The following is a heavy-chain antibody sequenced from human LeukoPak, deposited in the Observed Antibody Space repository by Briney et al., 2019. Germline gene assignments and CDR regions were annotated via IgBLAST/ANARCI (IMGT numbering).Heavy chain of an antibody. CDR3: ATGVGDYGDY. D-gene: IGHD4-17*01. Sequence: PGGSLRLSCAASGFTFSSYWMSWVHQAPGKGLEWMANIMQDGSEKYYVDSVKGRFTISRDNAKNSLYLQMNGLRAEDTAVYYCATGVGDYGDYWGQGTLVTVSS. J-gene: IGHJ4*02. V-gene: IGHV3-7*01. CDR2: IMQDGSEK. CDR1: GFTFSSYW.